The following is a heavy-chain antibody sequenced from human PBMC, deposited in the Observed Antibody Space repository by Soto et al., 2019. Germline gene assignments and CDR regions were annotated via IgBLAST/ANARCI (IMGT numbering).Heavy chain of an antibody. CDR2: ISAYNGNT. Sequence: QVQLVQSGAEVKKPGASVKVSCKASGYTFASYAISWMRQAPGQGLEWMGWISAYNGNTNYAQKLQGRVTMTTDPSSSTDYMELRSLRSDDTAVYYSARDPPPPDYWGQGTLVTVSS. J-gene: IGHJ4*02. CDR1: GYTFASYA. CDR3: ARDPPPPDY. V-gene: IGHV1-18*01.